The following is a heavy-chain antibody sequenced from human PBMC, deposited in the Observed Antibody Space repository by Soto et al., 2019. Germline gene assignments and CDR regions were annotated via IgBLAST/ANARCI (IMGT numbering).Heavy chain of an antibody. Sequence: ASVKVSCKASGYTFTSYAMHWVRQAPGQRLEWMGWINAFNGNTKYSQKFQGRVTITRETSASTAYMELRSLRSEDTAVYYCARDTLYDSSGYYYVGHNWFHXWGQVTLVTVSX. J-gene: IGHJ5*02. V-gene: IGHV1-3*01. CDR3: ARDTLYDSSGYYYVGHNWFHX. D-gene: IGHD3-22*01. CDR1: GYTFTSYA. CDR2: INAFNGNT.